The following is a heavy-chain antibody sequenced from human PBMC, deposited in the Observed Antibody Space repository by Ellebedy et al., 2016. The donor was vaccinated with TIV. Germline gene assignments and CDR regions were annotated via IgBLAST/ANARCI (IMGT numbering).Heavy chain of an antibody. D-gene: IGHD4-17*01. Sequence: SETLSLTXTVSGGPLSSYYWSWIRQPAGKGLEWIGRIYTSGSTNYNPSLKSRVTMSVDTSKNQFSLKLSSVTAADTAVYYCARVAHDYGLGSFDYWGQGTLVTVSS. J-gene: IGHJ4*02. CDR2: IYTSGST. V-gene: IGHV4-4*07. CDR1: GGPLSSYY. CDR3: ARVAHDYGLGSFDY.